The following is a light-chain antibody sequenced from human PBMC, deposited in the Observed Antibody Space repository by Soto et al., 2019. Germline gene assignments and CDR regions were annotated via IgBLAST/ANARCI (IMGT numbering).Light chain of an antibody. CDR3: KQYDTSPVT. Sequence: YTPCPAVLSLSPGDSATLSCRASPRVCNDSLAWYQQKPGQAHGLLIYGAYNGATGIHDRCSGGGGGKDCILIVSRLEPDDVVVYYWKQYDTSPVTFGRGTKVDIK. V-gene: IGKV3-20*01. CDR2: GAY. CDR1: PRVCNDS. J-gene: IGKJ4*02.